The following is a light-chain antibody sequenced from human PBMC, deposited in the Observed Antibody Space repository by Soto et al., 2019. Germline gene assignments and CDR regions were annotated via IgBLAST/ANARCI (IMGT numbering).Light chain of an antibody. J-gene: IGKJ1*01. Sequence: DRVIITCRASQAIRTELGWYQQRPGKAPKLLIYGTSNLQSGVPSRFSGSGSGTDFTLTINGLQPEDFATYYCLQDYSYPRTFGQGTKWIS. CDR3: LQDYSYPRT. CDR2: GTS. V-gene: IGKV1-6*01. CDR1: QAIRTE.